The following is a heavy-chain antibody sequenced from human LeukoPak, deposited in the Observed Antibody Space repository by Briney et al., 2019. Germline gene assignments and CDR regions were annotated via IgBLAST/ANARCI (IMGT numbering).Heavy chain of an antibody. CDR3: ARRPAEGHYGDYD. CDR2: IYGGGDT. CDR1: GVTVRGDY. D-gene: IGHD4-17*01. Sequence: GGSLRLSCAASGVTVRGDYMSWVRRAPGRGLEWVSVIYGGGDTYYAGSVNCRFTTSSDNSKNTLYLQMNSLRAEDTALYYCARRPAEGHYGDYDWGQGTLVTVSS. V-gene: IGHV3-53*01. J-gene: IGHJ4*02.